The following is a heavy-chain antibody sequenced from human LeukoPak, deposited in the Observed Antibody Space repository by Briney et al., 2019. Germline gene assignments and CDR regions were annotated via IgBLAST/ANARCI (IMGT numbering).Heavy chain of an antibody. CDR2: IIPIFGTT. Sequence: SVKVSCKASGGTFSSYAISWVRQAPGQGLEWMGGIIPIFGTTNYAQKLQGRITITADESTSTAYMELSSLRSEDTAVYYCALLATTVVTRFDYWGQGTLVTVSS. CDR3: ALLATTVVTRFDY. CDR1: GGTFSSYA. D-gene: IGHD4-23*01. J-gene: IGHJ4*02. V-gene: IGHV1-69*13.